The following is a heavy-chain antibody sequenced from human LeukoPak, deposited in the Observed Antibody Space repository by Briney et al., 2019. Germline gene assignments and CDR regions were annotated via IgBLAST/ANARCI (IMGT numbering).Heavy chain of an antibody. V-gene: IGHV4-39*07. CDR2: IYYSGNT. Sequence: KPSETLSLTCTVSGDSISSSKKYWGWVRQPPGKGLEWIGSIYYSGNTYYNPSLKSRVTISVDTSKNQFSLKLSSVTAADTAVYYCARGLWFGDENPPYFDYWGQGALVTVSS. D-gene: IGHD3-10*01. CDR1: GDSISSSKKY. CDR3: ARGLWFGDENPPYFDY. J-gene: IGHJ4*02.